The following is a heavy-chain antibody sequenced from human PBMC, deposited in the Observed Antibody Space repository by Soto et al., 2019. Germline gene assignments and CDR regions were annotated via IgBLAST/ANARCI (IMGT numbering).Heavy chain of an antibody. CDR1: GFTFSDHA. V-gene: IGHV3-23*01. J-gene: IGHJ4*02. CDR3: AIDLWWYTH. CDR2: ISGGGSGA. Sequence: EVQLLESGGGLVQPGGSLRLSCTASGFTFSDHAMTWVRQAQGKGLEWVSGISGGGSGAYYADSVKGRFTVSRANSKNTLFLQMDSLRAEDTAVYYCAIDLWWYTHWGQGTLVTVSS. D-gene: IGHD2-15*01.